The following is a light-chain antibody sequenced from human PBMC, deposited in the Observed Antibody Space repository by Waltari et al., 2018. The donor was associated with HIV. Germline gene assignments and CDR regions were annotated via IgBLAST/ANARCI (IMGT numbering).Light chain of an antibody. CDR3: SSYTTSSTWV. V-gene: IGLV2-14*01. CDR1: TIDIGGYKY. CDR2: EVS. J-gene: IGLJ3*02. Sequence: QSALTQPASVSGSPGQSITIPCTGPTIDIGGYKYFSWYQQQPGKATKLMISEVSNRPSGVSNRFSGSKSGNTASLTISGLQAEDEADYYCSSYTTSSTWVFGGGTKLTVL.